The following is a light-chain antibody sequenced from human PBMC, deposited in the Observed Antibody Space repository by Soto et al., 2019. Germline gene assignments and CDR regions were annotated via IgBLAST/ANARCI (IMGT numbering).Light chain of an antibody. CDR2: GAS. CDR1: QSVSNNY. CDR3: QQYGRSLGYT. J-gene: IGKJ2*01. Sequence: EIVLTQSPGTLSLSPGERATLSCRASQSVSNNYLAWYQQKPGQTPRLLIYGASSRATGIPDRFSGSGSGTDFTLTISGLEPEDFAVYFCQQYGRSLGYTFGQGTKLEIK. V-gene: IGKV3-20*01.